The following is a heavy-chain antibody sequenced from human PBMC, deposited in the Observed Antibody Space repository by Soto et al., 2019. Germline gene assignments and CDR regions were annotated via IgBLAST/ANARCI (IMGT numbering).Heavy chain of an antibody. CDR2: ISAYNGNT. J-gene: IGHJ4*02. D-gene: IGHD4-4*01. Sequence: QVQLVQSGAEVKKPGASVKVSCKASGYTFTSYGISWVRQAPGQGLEWMGWISAYNGNTNYAQKLQGRVTMTTDTPPSTAYMERRSLRSDDTAVYYWARQVMTTVSYFDYWGQGTLVTVSS. CDR1: GYTFTSYG. CDR3: ARQVMTTVSYFDY. V-gene: IGHV1-18*01.